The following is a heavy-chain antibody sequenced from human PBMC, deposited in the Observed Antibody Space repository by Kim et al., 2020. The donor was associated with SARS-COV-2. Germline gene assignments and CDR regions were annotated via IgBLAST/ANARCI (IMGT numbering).Heavy chain of an antibody. V-gene: IGHV4-30-2*01. D-gene: IGHD3-3*01. Sequence: PSRKSRVTISVDRSKNQFSLKLSAVTAADTAVYYCARVWGIFGVVRHFDYWGQGTLVTVSS. J-gene: IGHJ4*02. CDR3: ARVWGIFGVVRHFDY.